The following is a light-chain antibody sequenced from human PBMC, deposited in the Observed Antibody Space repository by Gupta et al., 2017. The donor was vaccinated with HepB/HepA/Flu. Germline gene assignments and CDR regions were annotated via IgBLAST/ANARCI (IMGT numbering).Light chain of an antibody. V-gene: IGLV3-25*03. CDR1: ALPKQY. CDR3: QSVVRSGTYKV. CDR2: KDS. J-gene: IGLJ3*02. Sequence: SYELTQPPSVSVSPGQTARITCSGDALPKQYAYWYHQKPGQAPVLVIYKDSERPSGIPERFSGSSSGTTVTLTISGVQAEDEADYYCQSVVRSGTYKVFGGGTKLTVL.